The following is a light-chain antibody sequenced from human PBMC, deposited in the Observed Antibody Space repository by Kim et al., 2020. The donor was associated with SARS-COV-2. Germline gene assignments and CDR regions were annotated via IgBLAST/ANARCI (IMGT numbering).Light chain of an antibody. CDR2: QDS. J-gene: IGLJ7*01. CDR1: KLGDKY. Sequence: VSPGQTASITCSGDKLGDKYACWYQQKPGQSPVVVIYQDSKRPSGIPERFSGSNSGNTATLTISGTQAMDEADYYCQAWDSSTYVFGGGTQLTVL. V-gene: IGLV3-1*01. CDR3: QAWDSSTYV.